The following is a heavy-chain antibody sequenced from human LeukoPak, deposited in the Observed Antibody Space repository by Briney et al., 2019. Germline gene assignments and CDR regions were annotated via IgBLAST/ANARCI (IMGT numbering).Heavy chain of an antibody. CDR3: ARAYQLPGDYYYYMDV. Sequence: SSETLSLTCAVSGSSISSGYYWAWIRQPPGKGLEWIGSVFHSGSTYYNPSLKSRVTISVDTSKNQFSLRLSSVTAADTAVYYCARAYQLPGDYYYYMDVWGKGTTVTVSS. D-gene: IGHD2-2*01. CDR1: GSSISSGYY. J-gene: IGHJ6*03. CDR2: VFHSGST. V-gene: IGHV4-38-2*01.